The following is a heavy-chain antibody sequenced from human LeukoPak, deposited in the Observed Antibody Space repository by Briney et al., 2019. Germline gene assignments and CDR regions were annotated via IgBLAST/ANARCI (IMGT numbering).Heavy chain of an antibody. CDR1: GYTFTSYD. J-gene: IGHJ4*02. V-gene: IGHV1-8*01. CDR2: MNPNSGNT. CDR3: AREGVAVAGVYYFDY. Sequence: ASVKVSCKASGYTFTSYDINWVRQATGQGLEWMGWMNPNSGNTGYAQKLQGRVTMTTDTSTSTAYMELRSLRSDDTAVYYCAREGVAVAGVYYFDYWGQGTLVTVSS. D-gene: IGHD6-19*01.